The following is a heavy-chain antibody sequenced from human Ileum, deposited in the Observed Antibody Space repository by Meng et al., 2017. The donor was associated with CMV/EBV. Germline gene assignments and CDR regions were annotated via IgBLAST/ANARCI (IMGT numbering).Heavy chain of an antibody. CDR1: GFTFGGYA. V-gene: IGHV3-23*01. J-gene: IGHJ5*02. D-gene: IGHD4-17*01. CDR3: TKKAQYGDYTQWFDP. Sequence: SGFTFGGYAMTCVRQAPGKGLEWVSTIRGSYVDTYYADSVKGRFTISRDNSKNMLYLQMNSLRAEDTALYYCTKKAQYGDYTQWFDPWGQGTLVTVSS. CDR2: IRGSYVDT.